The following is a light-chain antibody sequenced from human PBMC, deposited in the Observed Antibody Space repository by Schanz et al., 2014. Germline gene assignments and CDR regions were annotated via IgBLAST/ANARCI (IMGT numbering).Light chain of an antibody. CDR2: DVS. CDR3: CSYAGSYTWV. V-gene: IGLV2-11*01. J-gene: IGLJ3*02. CDR1: SSDVGGVNY. Sequence: QSALTQPASVSGSPGQSITISCTGTSSDVGGVNYVSWYQQHPGKAPKLMIYDVSKRPSGVPDRFSGSKSGNTASLTISGLQAEDEADYYCCSYAGSYTWVFGGGTKLTVL.